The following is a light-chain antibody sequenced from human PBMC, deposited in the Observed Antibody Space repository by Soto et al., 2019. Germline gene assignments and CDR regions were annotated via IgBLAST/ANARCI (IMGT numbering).Light chain of an antibody. CDR2: DAA. V-gene: IGKV3D-20*02. CDR1: RSVSDDS. CDR3: QQYNNWPPLFT. J-gene: IGKJ3*01. Sequence: EIVLTQFPDTLPVSPGETATLSCRASRSVSDDSLAWYKQTPGQAPRLVIYDAARRATGIPDRISGSGSGTDFTLTISRLMPEDFAVYFCQQYNNWPPLFTFGPGTKVDIK.